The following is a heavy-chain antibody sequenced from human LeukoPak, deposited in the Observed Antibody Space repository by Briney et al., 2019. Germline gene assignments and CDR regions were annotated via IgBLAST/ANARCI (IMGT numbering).Heavy chain of an antibody. CDR2: ISDSGGNT. CDR3: AKGSLHPGIFDY. V-gene: IGHV3-23*01. Sequence: AGGSLRLSCAASGFTFSSCVLTWVRQAPGKGLEWVSTISDSGGNTYYADSVKGRVTISRDNSKNTLYLRMNSLRAEDTAVYYCAKGSLHPGIFDYWGREPWSPSPQ. J-gene: IGHJ4*02. CDR1: GFTFSSCV.